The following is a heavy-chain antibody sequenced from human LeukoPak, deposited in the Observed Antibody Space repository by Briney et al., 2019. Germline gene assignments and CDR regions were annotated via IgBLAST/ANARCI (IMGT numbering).Heavy chain of an antibody. CDR1: GFTFSNSA. CDR2: INNVASHI. Sequence: GGSLRLSCVASGFTFSNSAMNWVRQAPGKGLEWVSSINNVASHIYYADSVKGRFTISRDNSRNTLYLQMNSLRAEDTAVYYCARRYDFWSGPGLDVWGKGTTVTVSS. CDR3: ARRYDFWSGPGLDV. V-gene: IGHV3-21*04. J-gene: IGHJ6*04. D-gene: IGHD3-3*01.